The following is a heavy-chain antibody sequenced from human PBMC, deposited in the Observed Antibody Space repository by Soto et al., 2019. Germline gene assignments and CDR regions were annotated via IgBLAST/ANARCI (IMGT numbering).Heavy chain of an antibody. CDR3: ARGLVRWYSTKNWLDP. J-gene: IGHJ5*02. CDR1: GYTFTSYA. D-gene: IGHD1-1*01. Sequence: ASVKVSCKASGYTFTSYAMHWVRQAPGQRLEWMGWINAGNGNTKYSQEFQGRVTITRDTSASTAYMELSSLRSEDTAVYYCARGLVRWYSTKNWLDPWGQGTLVTVSS. V-gene: IGHV1-3*01. CDR2: INAGNGNT.